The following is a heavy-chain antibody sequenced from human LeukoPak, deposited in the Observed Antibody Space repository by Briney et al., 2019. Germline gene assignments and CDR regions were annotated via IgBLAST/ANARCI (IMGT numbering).Heavy chain of an antibody. CDR3: TTLRNYGYDF. J-gene: IGHJ4*02. CDR1: GLTLAGYY. D-gene: IGHD5-18*01. Sequence: GGSLRLSCAASGLTLAGYYVDWVRQAPGKGLEWVGRIRNEANRYTTEYAASVKGRFTISRDDSKNSLYLQMNSLKTEDTAVYSCTTLRNYGYDFWGQGTLVTVSS. V-gene: IGHV3-72*01. CDR2: IRNEANRYTT.